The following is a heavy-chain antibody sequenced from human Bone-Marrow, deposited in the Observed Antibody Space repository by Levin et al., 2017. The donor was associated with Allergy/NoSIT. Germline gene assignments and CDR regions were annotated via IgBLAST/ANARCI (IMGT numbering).Heavy chain of an antibody. V-gene: IGHV3-23*01. CDR2: FSRSGGSI. D-gene: IGHD3-22*01. J-gene: IGHJ4*02. CDR1: GFTFSAYA. CDR3: AKSPTGYYFDTSGYYSLIFDY. Sequence: GGSLRLSCAASGFTFSAYAMTWVRQAPGKGLEWVSGFSRSGGSIYYADSVKGRFTVSRDNSKNTLYLQMNSLRSEDTAVYYCAKSPTGYYFDTSGYYSLIFDYWGQGTLVTVSS.